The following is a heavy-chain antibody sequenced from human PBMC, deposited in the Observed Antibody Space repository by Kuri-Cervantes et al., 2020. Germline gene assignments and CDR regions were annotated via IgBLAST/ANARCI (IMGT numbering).Heavy chain of an antibody. Sequence: LSLTCAASGFTFSSYGMHWVRQAPGKGLEWVAVISYGGSNKYYADSVKGRFTISRDNSKNSLYLQMNSLRDEDTAVYYCARDPSSYSSSWYYYYYGMDVWGQGTTVTVSS. V-gene: IGHV3-30*03. CDR3: ARDPSSYSSSWYYYYYGMDV. J-gene: IGHJ6*02. CDR1: GFTFSSYG. CDR2: ISYGGSNK. D-gene: IGHD6-13*01.